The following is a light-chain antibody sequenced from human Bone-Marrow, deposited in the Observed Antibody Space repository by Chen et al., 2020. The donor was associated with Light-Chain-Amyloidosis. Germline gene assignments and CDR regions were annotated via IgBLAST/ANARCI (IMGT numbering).Light chain of an antibody. CDR2: LGS. CDR3: MQALQTHPFT. V-gene: IGKV2-28*01. Sequence: DIVMTQSPLSLPVTPGEPASISCRSSQSLLHSNGYNYLDWYLQKPGQSPQLLIYLGSNRASGVPDRFSGSGSGTDFTLKISRVEAEDVGVYDCMQALQTHPFTFGGGTKVEIK. CDR1: QSLLHSNGYNY. J-gene: IGKJ4*01.